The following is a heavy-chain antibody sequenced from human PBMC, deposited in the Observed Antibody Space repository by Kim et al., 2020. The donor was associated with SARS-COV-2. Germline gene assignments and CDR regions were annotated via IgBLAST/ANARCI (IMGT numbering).Heavy chain of an antibody. V-gene: IGHV1-18*01. Sequence: ASVKVSCKASGYSLSDFGISWVRQAPGQGLECMGWISAYSGNTNYEQKFQGRVTMTADSSTSTAYMELRSLRSDDTAVYYCVRDGRWELLHSGGGMDVWGQGTTVTVSS. CDR3: VRDGRWELLHSGGGMDV. CDR1: GYSLSDFG. D-gene: IGHD2-15*01. J-gene: IGHJ6*02. CDR2: ISAYSGNT.